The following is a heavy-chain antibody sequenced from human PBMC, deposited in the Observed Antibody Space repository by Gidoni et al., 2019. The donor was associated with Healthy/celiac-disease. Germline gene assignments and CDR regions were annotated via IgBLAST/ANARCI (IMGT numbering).Heavy chain of an antibody. CDR3: AREQVDPFGGVDY. V-gene: IGHV3-64*01. D-gene: IGHD3-10*01. Sequence: SLRLSCAASGFTFSSYAMHWVRQAPGKGLEYVSAISSNGGSTYYANSVKGRFTISRDNSKNTLYLQMGSLRAEDMAVYYCAREQVDPFGGVDYWGQGTLVTVSS. CDR2: ISSNGGST. CDR1: GFTFSSYA. J-gene: IGHJ4*02.